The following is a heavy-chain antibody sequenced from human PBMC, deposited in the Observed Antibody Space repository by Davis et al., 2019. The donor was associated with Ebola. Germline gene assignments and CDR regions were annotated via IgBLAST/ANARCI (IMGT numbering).Heavy chain of an antibody. J-gene: IGHJ6*04. CDR3: AKRATVKVAGANYYNAMDV. V-gene: IGHV3-30*04. Sequence: PGGSLRLSCGASGFTFSSYAMHWVRQAPGKGLEWVAVISYDGGNKYYADSVKGRFTVSRDNSKNTLYLQMNSLRAEDTAVFYCAKRATVKVAGANYYNAMDVWGKGTTVTVSS. D-gene: IGHD6-19*01. CDR2: ISYDGGNK. CDR1: GFTFSSYA.